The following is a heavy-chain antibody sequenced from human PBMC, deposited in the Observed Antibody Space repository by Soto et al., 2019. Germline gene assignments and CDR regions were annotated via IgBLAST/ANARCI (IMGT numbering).Heavy chain of an antibody. Sequence: ASVKVSCKASGYTFTSYAMHWVRQAPGQRLEWMGWINAGNGNTKYSQKFQGRVTITRDTSASTAYMELSSLRSEDTAVYYCARGGSRYYYYGMDVCGQGTTVTVSS. CDR1: GYTFTSYA. V-gene: IGHV1-3*01. J-gene: IGHJ6*02. D-gene: IGHD1-26*01. CDR3: ARGGSRYYYYGMDV. CDR2: INAGNGNT.